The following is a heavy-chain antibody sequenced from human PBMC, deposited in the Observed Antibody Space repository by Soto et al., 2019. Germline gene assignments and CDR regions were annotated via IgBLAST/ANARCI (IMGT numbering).Heavy chain of an antibody. Sequence: GGSLRLSCAPSGSTFSTYGMHWVRQAPGKGLEWVAVISYDGSNKYYADSVKGRFTISRDNSKNTLYLQMNSLRAEDTAVYYCAKGPAIVLVPAAMNYYYGMDVWGQGTTVTVSS. J-gene: IGHJ6*02. CDR1: GSTFSTYG. V-gene: IGHV3-30*18. CDR3: AKGPAIVLVPAAMNYYYGMDV. CDR2: ISYDGSNK. D-gene: IGHD2-2*01.